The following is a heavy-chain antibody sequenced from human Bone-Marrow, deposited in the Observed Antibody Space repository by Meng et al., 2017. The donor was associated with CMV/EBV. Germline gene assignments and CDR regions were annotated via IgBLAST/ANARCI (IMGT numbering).Heavy chain of an antibody. Sequence: KVSCKASGGTFSSYAISWVRQAPGQGIEWMGGIIPILGIANYAQKFQGRVTITADKSTSTAYMELSSLRSEDTAVYYCASPQRGWFDPWGQGTLVTVSS. J-gene: IGHJ5*02. CDR3: ASPQRGWFDP. V-gene: IGHV1-69*10. CDR2: IIPILGIA. CDR1: GGTFSSYA.